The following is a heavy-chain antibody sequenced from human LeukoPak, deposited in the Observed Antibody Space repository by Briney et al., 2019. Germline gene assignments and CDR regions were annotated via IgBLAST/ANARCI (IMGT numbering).Heavy chain of an antibody. Sequence: GGSLRLSCVVSGIPFSDYYMNWIRQAPGKGLEWISYISSTSSYTEYADSVKGRFTISRDNAQNALFLQMNSLRVEDTAVYYCAAGTAADYWGQGTRVAVSS. CDR3: AAGTAADY. V-gene: IGHV3-11*03. CDR2: ISSTSSYT. D-gene: IGHD6-13*01. CDR1: GIPFSDYY. J-gene: IGHJ4*02.